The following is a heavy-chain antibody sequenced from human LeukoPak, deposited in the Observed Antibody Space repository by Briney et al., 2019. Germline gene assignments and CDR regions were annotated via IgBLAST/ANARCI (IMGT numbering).Heavy chain of an antibody. J-gene: IGHJ5*02. V-gene: IGHV4-61*08. D-gene: IGHD3-22*01. Sequence: SQTLSLTCTVSGGSISSGDYYWSWIRQPPGKGLEWIGYIYYSGSTNYNPSLKSRVTISVDTSKNQFSLKLSSVTAADTAVYYCASYYYDSSGYNGLFDPWGQGTLVTVSS. CDR2: IYYSGST. CDR3: ASYYYDSSGYNGLFDP. CDR1: GGSISSGDYY.